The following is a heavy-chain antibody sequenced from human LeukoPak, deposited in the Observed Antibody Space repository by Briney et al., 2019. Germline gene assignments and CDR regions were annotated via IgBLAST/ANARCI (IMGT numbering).Heavy chain of an antibody. V-gene: IGHV3-21*01. CDR3: VTTTRDSGYDFPADAFDI. CDR1: GFTFSSYS. D-gene: IGHD5-12*01. CDR2: ISSSSSYI. J-gene: IGHJ3*02. Sequence: GSLRLSCAASGFTFSSYSMNWVRQAPGKGLEWVSSISSSSSYIYYADSVKGRFTISRDNAKNSLYLQMNSLRAEDTAVYYCVTTTRDSGYDFPADAFDIWGQGTMVTVSS.